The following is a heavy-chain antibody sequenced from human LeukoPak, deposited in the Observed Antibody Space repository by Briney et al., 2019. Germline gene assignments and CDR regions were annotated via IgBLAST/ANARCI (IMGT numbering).Heavy chain of an antibody. CDR2: ISSSGST. CDR1: GDSISSGDYY. V-gene: IGHV4-61*02. D-gene: IGHD2-21*01. Sequence: PSETLSLTCTVTGDSISSGDYYWSWVRQPAAKGLEWIGRISSSGSTNYNPSLKSRVTISVDTSKNQFSLKLSSVTAADTAVYYCASYSYYMDVWGKGTTVTVSS. J-gene: IGHJ6*03. CDR3: ASYSYYMDV.